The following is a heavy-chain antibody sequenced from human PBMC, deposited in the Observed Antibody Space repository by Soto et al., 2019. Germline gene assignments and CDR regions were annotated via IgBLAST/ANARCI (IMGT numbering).Heavy chain of an antibody. CDR3: AHKPDFHYFDY. CDR2: IYWDDDR. J-gene: IGHJ4*02. CDR1: GFSLITHGVG. Sequence: QITLKESGPTLVKPTQTLTLTCTFSGFSLITHGVGVGWIRQPPGKALEWLALIYWDDDRRYSPSLKSRLTITKDTSKTQVVLTMTNMDPVDTATYYCAHKPDFHYFDYWGQGTLVTVSS. V-gene: IGHV2-5*02.